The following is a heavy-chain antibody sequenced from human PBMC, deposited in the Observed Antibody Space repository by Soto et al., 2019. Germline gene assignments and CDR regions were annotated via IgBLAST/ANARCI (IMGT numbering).Heavy chain of an antibody. J-gene: IGHJ3*02. CDR2: ITKTGRST. CDR1: GFSFGSYA. Sequence: GSLRLSCAASGFSFGSYALSWVRQAPGKGLEWVSGITKTGRSTFIADSVRGRFTISRDNLKNIMYLQMNSLRVDDTALYYCTKDAEAYDFAFDKWGQGQWSPSPQ. CDR3: TKDAEAYDFAFDK. V-gene: IGHV3-23*01. D-gene: IGHD3-3*01.